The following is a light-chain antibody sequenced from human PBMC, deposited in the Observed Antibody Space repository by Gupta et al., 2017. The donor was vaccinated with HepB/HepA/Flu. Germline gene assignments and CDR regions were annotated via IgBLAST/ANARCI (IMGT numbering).Light chain of an antibody. CDR2: AAS. Sequence: DIQLTQSPSFLSASVGDTVTITCRASPGIRRHLAWYQQNPGEAPKLLISAASTLQSGVPSRFSGSGSGTEFTLTVSSLQPEDVATDYCQHLDHYPLTFGGGTKVAI. CDR3: QHLDHYPLT. CDR1: PGIRRH. J-gene: IGKJ4*01. V-gene: IGKV1-9*01.